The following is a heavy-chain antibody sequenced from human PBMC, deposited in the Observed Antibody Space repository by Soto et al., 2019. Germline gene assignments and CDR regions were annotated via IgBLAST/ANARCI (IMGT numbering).Heavy chain of an antibody. CDR1: GYTFTSND. CDR3: ARPLCSSTRCGPYFFDS. Sequence: QVQLVQSGAEVKKPGASVKVSCKASGYTFTSNDINWVRQAPGQGPEWMGWMNPDNGKTGFAQKFQGRITMTRNTSISTAYMELSSLRSYDTAVYFCARPLCSSTRCGPYFFDSWGQGSLVTVSS. J-gene: IGHJ4*02. V-gene: IGHV1-8*01. D-gene: IGHD2-2*01. CDR2: MNPDNGKT.